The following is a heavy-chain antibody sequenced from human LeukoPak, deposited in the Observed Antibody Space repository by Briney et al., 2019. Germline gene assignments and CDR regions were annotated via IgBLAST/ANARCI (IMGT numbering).Heavy chain of an antibody. CDR3: AKDSSGSYEGWFDP. J-gene: IGHJ5*02. Sequence: PGRSLRLSCAASGFTFSSYGIHWVRQAPGKGLEWVAVISYDGSNKYYADSVKGRFTISRDNSKNTLYLQMNSLRAEDTAVYYCAKDSSGSYEGWFDPWGQGTLVTVSS. CDR1: GFTFSSYG. CDR2: ISYDGSNK. V-gene: IGHV3-30*18. D-gene: IGHD1-26*01.